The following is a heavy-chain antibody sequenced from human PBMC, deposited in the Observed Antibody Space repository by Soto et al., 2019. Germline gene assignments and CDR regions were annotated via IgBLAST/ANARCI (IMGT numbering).Heavy chain of an antibody. J-gene: IGHJ5*02. V-gene: IGHV4-31*03. CDR2: MYHSGTT. Sequence: QVQLQESGPGLVKPSQTLSLTCTVSGGSINSGGYYWTWIRQHPGKGLQWIGYMYHSGTTYYNPSLKSRLTMXXDXSXXQFSLKLNSVTAADTAVYYCARGRYSGYGGHWFDPWGQGTLVTVSS. CDR3: ARGRYSGYGGHWFDP. CDR1: GGSINSGGYY. D-gene: IGHD5-12*01.